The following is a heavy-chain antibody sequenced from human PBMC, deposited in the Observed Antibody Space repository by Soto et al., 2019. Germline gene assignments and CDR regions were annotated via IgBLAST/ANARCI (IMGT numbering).Heavy chain of an antibody. J-gene: IGHJ5*01. CDR2: LNTYGNT. CDR3: GRESGETWDYEAS. V-gene: IGHV4-4*07. D-gene: IGHD1-7*01. CDR1: GGSMSSYR. Sequence: QVQLQESGPGLVRPSETLSLTCTVSGGSMSSYRWSWIRQPAGKGLEWIGRLNTYGNTHYNPSLKSRVTVSVDTSRIQFFLTLRSVTAADSAVYHCGRESGETWDYEASWGHGTPVTVSS.